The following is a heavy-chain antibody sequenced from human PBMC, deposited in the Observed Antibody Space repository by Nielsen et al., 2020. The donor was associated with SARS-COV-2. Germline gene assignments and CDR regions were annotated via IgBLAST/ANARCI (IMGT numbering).Heavy chain of an antibody. D-gene: IGHD3-16*01. CDR1: GFTFSSYS. Sequence: GESLKISCAASGFTFSSYSMNWVRQAPGKGLEWVSYISSSSSTIYYADSVKGRFTISRDNAKNSLYLQMNSLRAEDTAVYYCARDYDYGDYWGQGTLVTVSS. CDR3: ARDYDYGDY. V-gene: IGHV3-48*01. J-gene: IGHJ4*02. CDR2: ISSSSSTI.